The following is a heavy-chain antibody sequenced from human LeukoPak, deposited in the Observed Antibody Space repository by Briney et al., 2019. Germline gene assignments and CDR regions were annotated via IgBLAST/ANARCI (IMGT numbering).Heavy chain of an antibody. CDR3: AAESPLLWFGELLPPNYYYYGMDV. D-gene: IGHD3-10*01. V-gene: IGHV1-2*02. J-gene: IGHJ6*02. CDR1: GYTFTGYY. Sequence: ASVRVSCTASGYTFTGYYMHWVRQAPGQGLEWMGWINPNSGGTNYAQKFQGRVTMTRDTSISTAYMELSRLRSDDTAVYYCAAESPLLWFGELLPPNYYYYGMDVWGQGTTVTVSS. CDR2: INPNSGGT.